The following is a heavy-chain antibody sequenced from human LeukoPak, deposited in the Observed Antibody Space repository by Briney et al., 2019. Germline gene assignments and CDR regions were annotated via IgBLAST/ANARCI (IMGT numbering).Heavy chain of an antibody. Sequence: GGSLRLSCAASGLTFRDYDINWVRQAPGKGLEWVSYISGSGSTIYYADSVRGRFTISRDSAKNSLYLQMNSLRTEDTALYYCSKRAVVSAYSGYFDQWGQGTLVTVSS. CDR1: GLTFRDYD. CDR3: SKRAVVSAYSGYFDQ. CDR2: ISGSGSTI. J-gene: IGHJ4*02. D-gene: IGHD2-21*01. V-gene: IGHV3-48*03.